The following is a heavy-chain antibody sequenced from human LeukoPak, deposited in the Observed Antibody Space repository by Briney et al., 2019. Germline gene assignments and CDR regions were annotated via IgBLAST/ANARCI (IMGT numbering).Heavy chain of an antibody. D-gene: IGHD2-21*02. CDR1: GGSFSGYY. Sequence: PSETLSLTCAVYGGSFSGYYWSWIRQPPGKGLEWIGEINHSENTNYNPSLKSRVAISVDTSKNQFSLKLSSVTAADTSVYYCAGGFAYCGGDCYSPWGLDVWGKGTTVTVSS. CDR3: AGGFAYCGGDCYSPWGLDV. V-gene: IGHV4-34*01. CDR2: INHSENT. J-gene: IGHJ6*04.